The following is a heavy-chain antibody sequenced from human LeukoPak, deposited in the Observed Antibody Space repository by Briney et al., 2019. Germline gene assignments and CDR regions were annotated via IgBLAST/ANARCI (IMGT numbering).Heavy chain of an antibody. CDR3: ARDGSSGYYRKYYFDY. Sequence: SVKVSCKASGGTFSSYAISWVRQAPGQGLEWMGGIIPIFATANYAQKFQGRVTITADESTSTAYMELSSLRSEDTAVYYCARDGSSGYYRKYYFDYWGQGTLVTVSS. J-gene: IGHJ4*02. V-gene: IGHV1-69*13. CDR1: GGTFSSYA. CDR2: IIPIFATA. D-gene: IGHD3-22*01.